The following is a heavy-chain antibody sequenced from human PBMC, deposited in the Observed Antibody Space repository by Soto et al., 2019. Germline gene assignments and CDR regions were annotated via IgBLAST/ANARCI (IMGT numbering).Heavy chain of an antibody. V-gene: IGHV4-4*07. J-gene: IGHJ2*01. Sequence: SETLSLTCSVSGASISSFNWNWVRQPAGKGPEWVGRLNIAGTINYNPSLKSRITMSMDTSKNQISLHLRSVTAADTAIYYCARDRGEYTSSWFWYFSHWGHGTLGTVSA. CDR2: LNIAGTI. CDR3: ARDRGEYTSSWFWYFSH. D-gene: IGHD6-13*01. CDR1: GASISSFN.